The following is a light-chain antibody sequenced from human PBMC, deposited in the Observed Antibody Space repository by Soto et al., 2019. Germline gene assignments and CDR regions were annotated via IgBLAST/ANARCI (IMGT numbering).Light chain of an antibody. J-gene: IGKJ5*01. CDR1: QSVASH. V-gene: IGKV3-11*01. Sequence: EVVLTQSPASLSLSPGERATLSCRASQSVASHLAWYQQKPGQAPRLLIYDATKRATGIPARFSGNGFGTYFPLTISSVEPDDVAVYYCQQRSSVITFGQGTRLDIK. CDR3: QQRSSVIT. CDR2: DAT.